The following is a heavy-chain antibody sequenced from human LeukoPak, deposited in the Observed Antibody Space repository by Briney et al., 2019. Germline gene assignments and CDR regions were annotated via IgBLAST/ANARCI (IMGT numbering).Heavy chain of an antibody. CDR2: ISHTGST. CDR1: GGSISSSNW. D-gene: IGHD1-1*01. J-gene: IGHJ4*02. Sequence: SETLSLTCAVSGGSISSSNWWSGVRQPPGKGLEWIGEISHTGSTNYNPSLESRVTISVDKSKNQFSLKLTSVTAADTAVYFCARVTGTTPFDYWGQGTLVTVSS. CDR3: ARVTGTTPFDY. V-gene: IGHV4-4*02.